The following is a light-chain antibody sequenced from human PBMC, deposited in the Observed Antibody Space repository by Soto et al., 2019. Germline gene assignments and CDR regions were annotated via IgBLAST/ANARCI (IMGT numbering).Light chain of an antibody. V-gene: IGKV3-20*01. CDR3: HQYYSTTPLT. CDR2: GAS. J-gene: IGKJ4*01. Sequence: EIVLTQSPGTLSLSPGDRATLSCRASQSVTSNYLAWYQQKPGQAPRLLLYGASRRAIGIPDRFSGSGSGRAFSLTISRREPHDFAVYYCHQYYSTTPLTFGGGTKVEIK. CDR1: QSVTSNY.